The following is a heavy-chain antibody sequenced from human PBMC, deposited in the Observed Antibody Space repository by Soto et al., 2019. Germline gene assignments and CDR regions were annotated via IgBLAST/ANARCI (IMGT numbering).Heavy chain of an antibody. D-gene: IGHD6-19*01. J-gene: IGHJ6*02. CDR1: GYTFTSYG. Sequence: QVQLVQSGAEVKKPGASVKVSCKASGYTFTSYGISWVRQAPGQGLEWMGWISAYNGNTNYAQKLQGRVTMTTDTSTITAYMELRSLRSDDTAVYYCARDRKQWLPIYYYYGMDVWGQGTTVTVSS. CDR2: ISAYNGNT. V-gene: IGHV1-18*01. CDR3: ARDRKQWLPIYYYYGMDV.